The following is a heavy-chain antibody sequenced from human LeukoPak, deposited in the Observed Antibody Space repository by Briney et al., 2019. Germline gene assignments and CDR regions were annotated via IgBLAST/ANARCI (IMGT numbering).Heavy chain of an antibody. CDR2: ISSSSSYI. CDR1: GFTFSHYS. J-gene: IGHJ3*02. CDR3: ARIGRDAFDI. Sequence: GGSLRLSCAASGFTFSHYSISWVRQAPGKGMEWVSSISSSSSYIYYADSVKGRFTISRDNAKNSLYLQMNSLRAEDTAVYNCARIGRDAFDIWGQGTMVTVSS. V-gene: IGHV3-21*01.